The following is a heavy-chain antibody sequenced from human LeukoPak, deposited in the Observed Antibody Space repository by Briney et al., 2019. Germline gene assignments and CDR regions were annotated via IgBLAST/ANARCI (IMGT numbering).Heavy chain of an antibody. CDR3: ARGPPTYYGSGSYYDY. Sequence: GGSLRLSCAASGFTFSSYEMNWVRQAPGKGLEWVSYISSSGSTIYYADSVKGRFTISRDNAKNSLYLQMNSLRAEDTAVYYCARGPPTYYGSGSYYDYWGQGTLVTVSS. V-gene: IGHV3-48*03. CDR2: ISSSGSTI. J-gene: IGHJ4*02. D-gene: IGHD3-10*01. CDR1: GFTFSSYE.